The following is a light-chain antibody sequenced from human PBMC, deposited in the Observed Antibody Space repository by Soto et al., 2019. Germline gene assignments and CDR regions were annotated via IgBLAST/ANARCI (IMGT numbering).Light chain of an antibody. CDR3: CSYAGSYVFGTATGSYV. CDR1: SSDVGGYNY. Sequence: QSALTQPRSVSGSPGQSVTISCTGTSSDVGGYNYVSWYQQYPGKAPKLMIYDVSKRPSGVPDRFSGSKSGNTASLTISGLQSEDEADYYCCSYAGSYVFGTATGSYVFGTGTKLTVL. V-gene: IGLV2-11*01. CDR2: DVS. J-gene: IGLJ1*01.